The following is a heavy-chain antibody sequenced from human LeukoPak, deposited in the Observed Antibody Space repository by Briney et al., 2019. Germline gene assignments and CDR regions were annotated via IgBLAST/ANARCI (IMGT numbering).Heavy chain of an antibody. Sequence: ASVKVSCKASGGTFSSYAISWVRQAPGQGLEWMGRIIPILGIANYARKFQGRVTITADKSTSTAYMELSSLRSEDTAVYYCAREVPGDYYYGNDGWGQGTTVTVSS. J-gene: IGHJ6*02. V-gene: IGHV1-69*04. CDR2: IIPILGIA. CDR3: AREVPGDYYYGNDG. CDR1: GGTFSSYA. D-gene: IGHD3-10*01.